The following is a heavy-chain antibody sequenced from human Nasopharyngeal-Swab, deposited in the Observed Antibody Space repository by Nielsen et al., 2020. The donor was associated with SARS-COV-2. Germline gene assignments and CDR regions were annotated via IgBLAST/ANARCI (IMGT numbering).Heavy chain of an antibody. CDR3: AHRRGSVRDAFDI. J-gene: IGHJ3*02. CDR2: IFSNDEK. D-gene: IGHD3-10*01. Sequence: WIRQPPGKALEWLAHIFSNDEKSYSTSLKSRLTISKDTSKSQVVLTMTNMDPVDTATYYCAHRRGSVRDAFDIWGQGTMVTVSS. V-gene: IGHV2-26*01.